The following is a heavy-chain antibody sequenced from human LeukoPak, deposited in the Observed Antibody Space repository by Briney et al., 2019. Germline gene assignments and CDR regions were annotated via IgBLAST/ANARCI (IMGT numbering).Heavy chain of an antibody. V-gene: IGHV3-66*01. CDR3: ARVDYYDSSGYYSRNWYFDL. CDR2: IYSGGST. J-gene: IGHJ2*01. CDR1: AFTVSTNY. Sequence: GGSLRLSCAASAFTVSTNYMSWVRQAPGKGLEWVSVIYSGGSTYYADSVKGRFTISRDNSKNTLYLQMNSLRAEDTAVYYCARVDYYDSSGYYSRNWYFDLWGRGTLVTVSS. D-gene: IGHD3-22*01.